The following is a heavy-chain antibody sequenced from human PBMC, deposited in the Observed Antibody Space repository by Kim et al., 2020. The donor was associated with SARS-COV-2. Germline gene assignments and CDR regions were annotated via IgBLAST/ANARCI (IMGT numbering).Heavy chain of an antibody. Sequence: PSLKSRVTMSVDTTKTHFSLKLSSVTAADTAVYYCARAPLPAAPKGACDIWGQGTMVTVSS. CDR3: ARAPLPAAPKGACDI. V-gene: IGHV4-34*01. D-gene: IGHD2-2*01. J-gene: IGHJ3*02.